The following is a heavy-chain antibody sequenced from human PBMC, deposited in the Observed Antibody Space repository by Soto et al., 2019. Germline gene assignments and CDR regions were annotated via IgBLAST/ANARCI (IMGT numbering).Heavy chain of an antibody. Sequence: SVKVSCKASGYTFTSYGISWVRQAPGQGLEWMGGIIPIFGTANYAQKFQGRVTITADESTSTAYMELSSLRSEDTAVYYCARVGCISTSCYFFYYYYGMDVWGQGTTVTVSS. J-gene: IGHJ6*02. V-gene: IGHV1-69*13. CDR1: GYTFTSYG. D-gene: IGHD2-2*01. CDR3: ARVGCISTSCYFFYYYYGMDV. CDR2: IIPIFGTA.